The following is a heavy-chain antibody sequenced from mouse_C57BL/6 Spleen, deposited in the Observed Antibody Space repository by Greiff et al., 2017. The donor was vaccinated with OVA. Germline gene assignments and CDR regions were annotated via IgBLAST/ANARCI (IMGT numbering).Heavy chain of an antibody. CDR3: ARNPHYYGSSLDY. CDR1: GYAFSSSW. Sequence: VQLQQSGPELVKPGASVKISCKASGYAFSSSWMNWVKQRPGKGLEWIGRIYPGDGDTNYNGKFKGKATLTADKSSSTAYMQLSSLTSEDSAVYFCARNPHYYGSSLDYWGQGTTLTVSS. J-gene: IGHJ2*01. V-gene: IGHV1-82*01. CDR2: IYPGDGDT. D-gene: IGHD1-1*01.